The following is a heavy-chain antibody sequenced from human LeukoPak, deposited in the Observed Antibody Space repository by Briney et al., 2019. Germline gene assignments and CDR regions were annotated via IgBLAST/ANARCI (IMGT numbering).Heavy chain of an antibody. CDR2: ISWKSGSI. J-gene: IGHJ4*02. CDR1: GLTSDDNA. Sequence: GRSLRLSCAASGLTSDDNAIHWVRQAPGKGLEWVSGISWKSGSIGYADSVKGRFTISRDNAKNSLHLQMDSLRLDDTALYYCATDRKRGPLDYWGQGTLVTVSS. V-gene: IGHV3-9*02. CDR3: ATDRKRGPLDY. D-gene: IGHD3-10*01.